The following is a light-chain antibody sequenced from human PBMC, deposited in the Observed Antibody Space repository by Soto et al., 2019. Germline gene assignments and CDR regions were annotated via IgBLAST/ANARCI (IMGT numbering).Light chain of an antibody. CDR1: SSDVGSYNL. Sequence: QSALTQPASVSGSPGQSITISCTGTSSDVGSYNLVSWYQQHPGKAPKLMIYEGSKRPSGVSNRFSGSKSGNTASLTISGLQAEDEADYYCCSYAGSRTWVFGGGNKLNVL. V-gene: IGLV2-23*01. J-gene: IGLJ3*02. CDR2: EGS. CDR3: CSYAGSRTWV.